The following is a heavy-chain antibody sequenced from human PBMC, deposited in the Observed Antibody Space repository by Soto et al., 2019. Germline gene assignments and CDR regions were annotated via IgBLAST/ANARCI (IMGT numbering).Heavy chain of an antibody. Sequence: GGSLRLSCAASGFTFSSYGMHWVRQAPGKGLEWVAVISYDGSNKYYADSVKGRFTISRDNSKNTLYLQMNSLRAEDTAVYYCANWDGDGYNRSPPYYYGMDVWGQGTTVTVSS. V-gene: IGHV3-30*18. J-gene: IGHJ6*02. D-gene: IGHD5-12*01. CDR2: ISYDGSNK. CDR3: ANWDGDGYNRSPPYYYGMDV. CDR1: GFTFSSYG.